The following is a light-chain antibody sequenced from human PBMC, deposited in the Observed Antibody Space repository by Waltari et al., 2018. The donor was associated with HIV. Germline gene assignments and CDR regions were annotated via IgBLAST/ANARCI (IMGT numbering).Light chain of an antibody. Sequence: DIVMTQSPASLAVSLGDRAAINCKSSQTVLFRSDNKNYIAWYQQKPGQSPKLLIYWASTRHSGVPDRFTGSASGTKFTLTITSLRAEDAALYYCQQYYSTPWTFGQGTKV. CDR1: QTVLFRSDNKNY. J-gene: IGKJ1*01. CDR2: WAS. CDR3: QQYYSTPWT. V-gene: IGKV4-1*01.